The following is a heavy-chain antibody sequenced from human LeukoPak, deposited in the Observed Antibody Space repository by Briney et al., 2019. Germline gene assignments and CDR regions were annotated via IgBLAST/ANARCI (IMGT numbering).Heavy chain of an antibody. CDR3: ARGVVVAATVDY. V-gene: IGHV3-48*04. J-gene: IGHJ4*02. CDR2: ISSSGSTI. D-gene: IGHD2-15*01. Sequence: GGSLRLSCAASGFTFSSYSMNWVRQAPGKGLEWVSYISSSGSTIYYADSVKGRFTISRDNAKNSLYLQMNSLRAEDTAVYYCARGVVVAATVDYWGQGTLVTVSS. CDR1: GFTFSSYS.